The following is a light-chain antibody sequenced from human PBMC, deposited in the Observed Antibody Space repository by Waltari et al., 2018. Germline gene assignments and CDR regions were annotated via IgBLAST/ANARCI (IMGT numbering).Light chain of an antibody. CDR3: QQRSNWPRMLT. Sequence: EIVLTQSPATLSLSPGERATLSCRASQRVSSYLAWYQQKPGQAPRLLIYDASNRATGIPARFSGSWSGTDFTLTISRLEPEDFAVYYCQQRSNWPRMLTFRGGTKVGIK. CDR2: DAS. J-gene: IGKJ4*01. CDR1: QRVSSY. V-gene: IGKV3-11*01.